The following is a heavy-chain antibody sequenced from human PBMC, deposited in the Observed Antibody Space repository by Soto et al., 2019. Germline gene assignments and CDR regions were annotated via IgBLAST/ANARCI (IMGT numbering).Heavy chain of an antibody. CDR2: ITASGDTS. Sequence: PGGSLRLSCAASGFTFSSYAMSWVRQAPGKGLEWVSIITASGDTSYYADSVKGRFTISRDNSKNMLYLQMNNLRVDDTAIYFCAKVPEYRDGSSFYYFDSWGQGAPVTVSS. J-gene: IGHJ4*02. CDR3: AKVPEYRDGSSFYYFDS. V-gene: IGHV3-23*01. D-gene: IGHD6-6*01. CDR1: GFTFSSYA.